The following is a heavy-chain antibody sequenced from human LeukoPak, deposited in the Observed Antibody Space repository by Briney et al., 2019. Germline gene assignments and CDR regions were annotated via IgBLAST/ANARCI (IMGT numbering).Heavy chain of an antibody. V-gene: IGHV4-39*01. CDR2: IYYSGTT. D-gene: IGHD2-2*01. CDR3: ARQGYCSSTNCYVDY. J-gene: IGHJ4*02. Sequence: SETLSLTCPVSGDSISSSSYYWGWIRQPPGKGLEWIGSIYYSGTTYYNPSLKSRVTISVDTSKNQFSLKLTSVTAADTAVYYCARQGYCSSTNCYVDYWGQGTLVTVSS. CDR1: GDSISSSSYY.